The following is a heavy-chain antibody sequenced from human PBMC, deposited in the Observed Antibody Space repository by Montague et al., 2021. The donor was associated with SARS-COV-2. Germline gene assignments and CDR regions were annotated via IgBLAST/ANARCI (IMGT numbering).Heavy chain of an antibody. CDR3: ARGTEYGSGIYSHYYYDH. J-gene: IGHJ4*02. D-gene: IGHD3-10*01. V-gene: IGHV4-34*01. CDR1: GEPFSGYY. Sequence: SETLSLTCAVYGEPFSGYYWSWIRQPPGKGLEWIGEINHSGSTNYNPSLKSRVTISVDTSKNQFSLKLSSVTAADTAVYYCARGTEYGSGIYSHYYYDHWGQGTLVTVSS. CDR2: INHSGST.